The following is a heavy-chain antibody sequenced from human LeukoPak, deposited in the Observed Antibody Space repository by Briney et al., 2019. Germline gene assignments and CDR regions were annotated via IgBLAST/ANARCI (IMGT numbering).Heavy chain of an antibody. CDR2: ISGSGGTT. CDR3: AKKLERRYFDY. D-gene: IGHD1-1*01. J-gene: IGHJ4*02. Sequence: PGGSLRLSCAASGFTFSTYGMSWVRQAPGKGLEWVSSISGSGGTTYDADSVKGRFTISRDNSKNTLYLQMNSLRAEDTAVYYCAKKLERRYFDYWGQGTLVTVSS. V-gene: IGHV3-23*01. CDR1: GFTFSTYG.